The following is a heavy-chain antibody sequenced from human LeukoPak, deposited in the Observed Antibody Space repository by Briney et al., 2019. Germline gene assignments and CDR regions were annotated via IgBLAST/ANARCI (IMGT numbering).Heavy chain of an antibody. Sequence: SETLSLTCAVYGESFSGNYWSWIRHPPRKGLEWIGEINHSGGTNYNPSLKSRVTILVDTSKNQFSLKLSYVTAAGTAVYYCARGGKGYGGNLVYFDYWGQGTLVTVSS. D-gene: IGHD4-23*01. J-gene: IGHJ4*02. CDR2: INHSGGT. CDR3: ARGGKGYGGNLVYFDY. V-gene: IGHV4-34*01. CDR1: GESFSGNY.